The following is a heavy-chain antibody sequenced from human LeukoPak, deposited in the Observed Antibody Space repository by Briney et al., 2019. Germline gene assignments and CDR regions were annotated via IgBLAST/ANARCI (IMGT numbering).Heavy chain of an antibody. CDR1: GFTISNYW. V-gene: IGHV3-7*03. D-gene: IGHD3-10*01. Sequence: PGGSLRLSCAASGFTISNYWMSWVRQAPGKGLEWVANIKQDGSEKYYVDSVKGRFTISRDNAKNSLYLQMNSPRAEDTAVYYCASSVLSFGDYWGQGILVTVSS. J-gene: IGHJ4*02. CDR3: ASSVLSFGDY. CDR2: IKQDGSEK.